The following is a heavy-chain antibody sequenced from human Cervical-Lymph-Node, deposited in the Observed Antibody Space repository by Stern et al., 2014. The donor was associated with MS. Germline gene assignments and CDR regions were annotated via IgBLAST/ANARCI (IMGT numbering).Heavy chain of an antibody. CDR1: GIIFGGYV. J-gene: IGHJ6*02. Sequence: VQLVQSGGGLVQPGGSLRLSWAASGIIFGGYVMPWVRQAPGKGLGWGAGISWNSGDIAYTDSVKGRFTISRDNAKNSLYLHMNSLRAEDTALYYCAKDLGEVFYYGMDVWGQGTTVTVSS. CDR2: ISWNSGDI. V-gene: IGHV3-9*01. D-gene: IGHD2-21*01. CDR3: AKDLGEVFYYGMDV.